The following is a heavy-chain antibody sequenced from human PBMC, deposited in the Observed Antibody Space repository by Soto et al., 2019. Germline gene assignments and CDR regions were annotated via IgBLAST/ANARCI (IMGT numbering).Heavy chain of an antibody. V-gene: IGHV4-31*03. Sequence: QVQLQESGPGLVKPSQTLSLTCTDSGGSIRSGGYYWSWIRQHPGKGLEWIGYIYYSGSTYYNPSLKSRVTISVDTSKNQLSLKLRSVTAADTAVYYCAISSGYADWFVPWGQGTLVSVSS. CDR1: GGSIRSGGYY. CDR2: IYYSGST. J-gene: IGHJ5*02. CDR3: AISSGYADWFVP. D-gene: IGHD3-22*01.